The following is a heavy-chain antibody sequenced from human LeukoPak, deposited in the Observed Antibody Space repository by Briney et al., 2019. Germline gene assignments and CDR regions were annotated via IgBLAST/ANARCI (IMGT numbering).Heavy chain of an antibody. CDR3: ARDSTSCRGCAFDI. D-gene: IGHD2-2*01. J-gene: IGHJ3*02. CDR1: GFTFTSHW. Sequence: GGSLRLSCGASGFTFTSHWMSWVRQVPGKGLEWVANLNQDGSERQYVDSVRGRFTISRDNAKNSLYLQMNGLRAEDTALYYCARDSTSCRGCAFDIWGQGTMVTVSS. V-gene: IGHV3-7*01. CDR2: LNQDGSER.